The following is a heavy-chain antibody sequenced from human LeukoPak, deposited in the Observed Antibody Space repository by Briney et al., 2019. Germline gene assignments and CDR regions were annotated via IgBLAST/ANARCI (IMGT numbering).Heavy chain of an antibody. CDR1: GFTFSSYA. V-gene: IGHV3-23*01. J-gene: IGHJ4*02. CDR2: ISGSGGST. Sequence: GGSLRLSCAASGFTFSSYAISWVRQAPGKGLEWLSAISGSGGSTYYADSVKGRFTISRDNSKNTLYLQMNSLRAEDTAVYYCAKGGPGRGYSYGFDYWGQGTLVTVSS. D-gene: IGHD5-18*01. CDR3: AKGGPGRGYSYGFDY.